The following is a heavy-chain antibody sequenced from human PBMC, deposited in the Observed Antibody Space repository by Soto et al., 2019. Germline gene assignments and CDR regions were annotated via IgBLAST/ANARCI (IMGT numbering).Heavy chain of an antibody. Sequence: ASLKVSCKASGYTFTSYDINWVRQATGQGLEWMGWMNPNSGNTGYAQKFQGRVTITRNTSISTAYMELGSLRSEDTAVYYCARGRWMYSSSPGFDYWGQGTLVTVSS. CDR3: ARGRWMYSSSPGFDY. D-gene: IGHD6-6*01. CDR2: MNPNSGNT. J-gene: IGHJ4*02. CDR1: GYTFTSYD. V-gene: IGHV1-8*01.